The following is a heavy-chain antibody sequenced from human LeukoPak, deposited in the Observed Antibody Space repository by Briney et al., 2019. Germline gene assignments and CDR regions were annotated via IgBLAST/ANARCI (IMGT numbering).Heavy chain of an antibody. D-gene: IGHD3-22*01. CDR3: ARDVDSSQI. V-gene: IGHV3-74*01. Sequence: GGSLRLSCAASGFTFSSYWMHWVRDAPGKGRVWGSRINGGGGTTNYADSVKGRFTISRDNPKNTVYLQMNSLRAEDTAVYYCARDVDSSQIWGQGTMVTVSP. J-gene: IGHJ3*02. CDR1: GFTFSSYW. CDR2: INGGGGTT.